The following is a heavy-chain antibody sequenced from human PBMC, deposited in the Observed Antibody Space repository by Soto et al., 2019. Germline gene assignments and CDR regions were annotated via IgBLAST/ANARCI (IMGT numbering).Heavy chain of an antibody. Sequence: QVQLVQSGAGVKKPGASVKLSCKASGLTFIGHYIHWVRQAPGQGLEWVGWINPNSGGGTVYAQKFQGRDTMTADTSTSIASMDLTSLRGDDTAVYYCAGSRTGALDYWGPGALVTVSS. V-gene: IGHV1-2*02. J-gene: IGHJ4*02. CDR1: GLTFIGHY. CDR3: AGSRTGALDY. D-gene: IGHD7-27*01. CDR2: INPNSGGGT.